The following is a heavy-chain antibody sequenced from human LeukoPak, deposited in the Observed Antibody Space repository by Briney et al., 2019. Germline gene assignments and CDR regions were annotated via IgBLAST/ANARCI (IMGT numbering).Heavy chain of an antibody. CDR3: ASDQRDAFDY. CDR1: GFSFTDYP. V-gene: IGHV3-48*02. J-gene: IGHJ4*02. CDR2: IRTSAEGANYA. D-gene: IGHD5-24*01. Sequence: RGSLSHSCATSGFSFTDYPMNWVRQAPGKGLEWVSNIRTSAEGANYAYYADSVKGRVTISRGAAKNTLYLHMNSLRDDDTAVYYCASDQRDAFDYWGQGILVTVSS.